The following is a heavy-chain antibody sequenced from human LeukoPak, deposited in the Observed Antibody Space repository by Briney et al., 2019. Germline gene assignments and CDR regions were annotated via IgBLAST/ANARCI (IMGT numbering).Heavy chain of an antibody. D-gene: IGHD3-22*01. J-gene: IGHJ6*03. CDR2: ISGSGGST. CDR1: GFTFSSYA. CDR3: ANKEYDSSGYYPHYYYYYMDV. V-gene: IGHV3-23*01. Sequence: GGSLRLSCAASGFTFSSYAMSWVRQAPGKGLEWVSAISGSGGSTYYADSVKGRFTISRDNSKNTLYLQMNSLRAEDTAVYYCANKEYDSSGYYPHYYYYYMDVWGKGTTVTVSS.